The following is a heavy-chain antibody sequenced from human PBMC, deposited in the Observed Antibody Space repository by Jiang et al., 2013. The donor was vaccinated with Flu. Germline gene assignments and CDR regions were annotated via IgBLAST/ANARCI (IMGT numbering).Heavy chain of an antibody. V-gene: IGHV1-69*04. Sequence: KVSCKASGGTFSSYAISWVRQAPGQGLEWMGRIIPILGIANYAQKFQGRVTITADKSTSTAYMELSSLRSEDTAVYYCACWSSSWGGYYYYGMDVWGQGTTVTVSS. CDR2: IIPILGIA. J-gene: IGHJ6*02. CDR3: ACWSSSWGGYYYYGMDV. CDR1: GGTFSSYA. D-gene: IGHD6-13*01.